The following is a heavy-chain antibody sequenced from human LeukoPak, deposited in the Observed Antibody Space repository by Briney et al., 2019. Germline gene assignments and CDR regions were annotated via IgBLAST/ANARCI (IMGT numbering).Heavy chain of an antibody. V-gene: IGHV5-51*01. CDR1: GYSFTSYW. CDR2: IYPGDSDT. CDR3: ARHANYYDSSGYYTTPFDY. D-gene: IGHD3-22*01. Sequence: KGGESLKISCKGSGYSFTSYWIGWVRQMPGKGLEWMGIIYPGDSDTRYSPSFQGQVTISADKSISTAYLQWSSLKASDTAMYYCARHANYYDSSGYYTTPFDYWGQGTLVTVSS. J-gene: IGHJ4*02.